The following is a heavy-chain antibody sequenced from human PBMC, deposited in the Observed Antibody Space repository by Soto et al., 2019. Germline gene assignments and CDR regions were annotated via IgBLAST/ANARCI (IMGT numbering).Heavy chain of an antibody. J-gene: IGHJ6*02. CDR1: GFAFGSHG. CDR2: ISHDGQNQ. V-gene: IGHV3-30*03. CDR3: ARESADIVVAPVATAGMDV. Sequence: QVQLVESGGGVVPPGRSLKLSCVASGFAFGSHGMHWLRPVSGKGLEGVAVISHDGQNQYYRESVKGRLTISRDNSKNSLFLEVHTLRVEDTAVYYCARESADIVVAPVATAGMDVGGQGIAVTVSS. D-gene: IGHD2-2*01.